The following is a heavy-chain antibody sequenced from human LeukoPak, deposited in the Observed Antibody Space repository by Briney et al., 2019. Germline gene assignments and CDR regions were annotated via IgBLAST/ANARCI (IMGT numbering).Heavy chain of an antibody. Sequence: GASVKVSCKASGYTFTGYYMHWVRQAPGQGLGWMGWINPNSGGTNYAQKFQGRVTMTRDTSISTAYMELSRLRSDDTAVYYCARGPMITFGGVIIWGQGTLVTVSS. V-gene: IGHV1-2*02. J-gene: IGHJ4*02. D-gene: IGHD3-16*02. CDR3: ARGPMITFGGVII. CDR2: INPNSGGT. CDR1: GYTFTGYY.